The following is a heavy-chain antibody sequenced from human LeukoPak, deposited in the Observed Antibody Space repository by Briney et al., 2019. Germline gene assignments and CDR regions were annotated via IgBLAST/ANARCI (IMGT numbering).Heavy chain of an antibody. CDR1: GFTFSSFS. J-gene: IGHJ5*02. CDR2: IHSTSSPI. D-gene: IGHD1-7*01. V-gene: IGHV3-48*01. CDR3: AKIPGYNWNYVDRFDP. Sequence: GGSLRLSCAASGFTFSSFSMTWVRQAPGKGLEWISYIHSTSSPIYYADSVKGRFTVSRDNAKNSLYLQMNSLRAEDTAVYYCAKIPGYNWNYVDRFDPWGQGTLVTVSS.